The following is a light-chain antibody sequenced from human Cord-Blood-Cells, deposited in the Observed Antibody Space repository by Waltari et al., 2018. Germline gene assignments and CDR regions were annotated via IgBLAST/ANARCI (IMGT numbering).Light chain of an antibody. Sequence: SYELTRPPSVSVSLGHAPRITCPGEACTNKSACWSQQTPGQFPVLVIYKDNERPSGIPERFSGSSSGTIVTLTISGVQAEDEADYYCLSADSSGTYWVFSGGTKLTVL. CDR3: LSADSSGTYWV. V-gene: IGLV3-16*01. J-gene: IGLJ3*02. CDR2: KDN. CDR1: ACTNKS.